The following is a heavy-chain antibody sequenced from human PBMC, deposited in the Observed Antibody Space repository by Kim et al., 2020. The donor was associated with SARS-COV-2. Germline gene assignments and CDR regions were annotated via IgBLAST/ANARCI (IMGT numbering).Heavy chain of an antibody. CDR2: IYYSGST. J-gene: IGHJ6*02. D-gene: IGHD3-3*01. Sequence: SETLSLTCTVSGGSISSYYWSWIRQPPGKGLEWIGYIYYSGSTNYNPSLKSRVTISVDTSKNQFSLKLSSVTAADTAVYYCATTSLYDFWSGPADYGMDVWGQGTTVTVSS. V-gene: IGHV4-59*08. CDR3: ATTSLYDFWSGPADYGMDV. CDR1: GGSISSYY.